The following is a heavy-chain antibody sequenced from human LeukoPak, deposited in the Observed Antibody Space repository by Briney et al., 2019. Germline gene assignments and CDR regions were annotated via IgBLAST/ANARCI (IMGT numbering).Heavy chain of an antibody. V-gene: IGHV3-23*01. J-gene: IGHJ3*02. Sequence: PGGSLRLSCAASGFTFSSYAMSRVRQAPGKGLEWVSVISKSGWRTYYADSVKGRFTISRDNSKYTLYLQMNSLRAEDTAVYYCARDGEADDAFDIWGQGTMVTVSS. D-gene: IGHD7-27*01. CDR1: GFTFSSYA. CDR2: ISKSGWRT. CDR3: ARDGEADDAFDI.